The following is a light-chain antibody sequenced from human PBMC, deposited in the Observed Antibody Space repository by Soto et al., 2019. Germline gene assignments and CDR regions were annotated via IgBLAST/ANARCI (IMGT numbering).Light chain of an antibody. V-gene: IGLV2-14*03. J-gene: IGLJ1*01. CDR2: EVI. CDR1: SSDVGGYNY. CDR3: TSYTTTNTHV. Sequence: SALTQPASVSGSPGQSITISCTGTSSDVGGYNYVSWYQQHPGKAPKLMIYEVINRPSGVSSRFSGSKSGNTASLTISGLQAEDEADYYCTSYTTTNTHVFGTGTRSPS.